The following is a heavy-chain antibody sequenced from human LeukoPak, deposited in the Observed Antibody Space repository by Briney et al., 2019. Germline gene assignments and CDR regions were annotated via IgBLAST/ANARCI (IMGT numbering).Heavy chain of an antibody. Sequence: SETLSLTCAVYGGSFSGYYWSWIRQPPGKGLEWIGEINHSGSTNYNPSLKSRVTISVDTSKNQFSLKLSSVTAADTAVYYCAGGGGSSGWYSRYFDYWGQGTLVTVSS. V-gene: IGHV4-34*01. CDR1: GGSFSGYY. D-gene: IGHD6-19*01. J-gene: IGHJ4*02. CDR3: AGGGGSSGWYSRYFDY. CDR2: INHSGST.